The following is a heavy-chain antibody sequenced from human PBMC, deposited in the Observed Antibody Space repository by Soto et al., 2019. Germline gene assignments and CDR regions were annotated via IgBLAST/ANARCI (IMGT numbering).Heavy chain of an antibody. Sequence: ASVKVSCKASGYTFTGYYMHWVRQAPGQGLEWMGWINPNSGGTNYAQKFQGWVTMTRDTSISTAYMELSRLRSDDTAVYYCARARYCTNGVCSGYYYYMDVWG. D-gene: IGHD2-8*01. CDR3: ARARYCTNGVCSGYYYYMDV. CDR2: INPNSGGT. CDR1: GYTFTGYY. J-gene: IGHJ6*03. V-gene: IGHV1-2*04.